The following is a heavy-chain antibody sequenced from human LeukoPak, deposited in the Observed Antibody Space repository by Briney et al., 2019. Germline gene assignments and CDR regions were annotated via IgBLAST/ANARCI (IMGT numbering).Heavy chain of an antibody. D-gene: IGHD5-24*01. CDR3: ARSIEMATLDY. CDR2: ISSSSSYI. V-gene: IGHV3-21*01. CDR1: GFTFSSYS. J-gene: IGHJ4*02. Sequence: GGSLRLSCAASGFTFSSYSMNWVRQAPGKGLEWVSSISSSSSYIYYADSVKGRFTISRDNSKNTLYLQMGSLRAEDMAVYYCARSIEMATLDYWGQGTLVTVSS.